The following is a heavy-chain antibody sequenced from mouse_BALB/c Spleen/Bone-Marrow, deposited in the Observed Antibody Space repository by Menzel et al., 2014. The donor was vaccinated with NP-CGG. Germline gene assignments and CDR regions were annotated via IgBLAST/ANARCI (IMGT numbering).Heavy chain of an antibody. J-gene: IGHJ2*01. CDR3: ARGGNYGY. Sequence: VQLQQSGAELVKPGASVKLSCKTSGYTFTNYRIQWVKQRPGQGLGWIGEIFPGIGTTYYNEKFKGKATLTIDTSSSTAYMQLSSRTSEDSAVYFCARGGNYGYWGQGTTLTVSS. D-gene: IGHD2-1*01. V-gene: IGHV1S132*01. CDR1: GYTFTNYR. CDR2: IFPGIGTT.